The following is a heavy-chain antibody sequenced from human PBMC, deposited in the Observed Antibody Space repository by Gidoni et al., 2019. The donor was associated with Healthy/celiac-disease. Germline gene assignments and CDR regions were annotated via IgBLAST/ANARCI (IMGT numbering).Heavy chain of an antibody. D-gene: IGHD2-15*01. CDR3: AKASVVVAARYYYDYYMDV. Sequence: EVQLVESGGGLLQPGRSLRLSGAASGFTFVDYAIHWVRQAPGKGLEWVSGISWNSGSIGYADSVKGRFTISRDNAKNSLYLQMNSLRAEDTALYYCAKASVVVAARYYYDYYMDVWGKGTTVTVSS. J-gene: IGHJ6*03. CDR1: GFTFVDYA. V-gene: IGHV3-9*01. CDR2: ISWNSGSI.